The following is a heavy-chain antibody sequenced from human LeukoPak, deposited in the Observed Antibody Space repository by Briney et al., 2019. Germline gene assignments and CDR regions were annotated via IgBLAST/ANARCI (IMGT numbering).Heavy chain of an antibody. Sequence: GGSLRLSCATSGFTFSNAWMNWVRQAPGKGLEWVSAISGSGGSTYYADSLKGRFIISRDNSKNTLLLQMNSLRAEDTAVYYCAKGRRDGYNSYWYFDLWGRGTLVTVSS. V-gene: IGHV3-23*01. CDR2: ISGSGGST. CDR3: AKGRRDGYNSYWYFDL. CDR1: GFTFSNAW. J-gene: IGHJ2*01. D-gene: IGHD5-24*01.